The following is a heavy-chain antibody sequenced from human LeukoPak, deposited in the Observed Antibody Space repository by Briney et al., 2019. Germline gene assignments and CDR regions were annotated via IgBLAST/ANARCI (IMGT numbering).Heavy chain of an antibody. D-gene: IGHD5-18*01. Sequence: KSSETLSLTCTVSGYSISSGYYWGWSRQPPGKGLEGIGSSYHSGSTYYNPSLKSRVTISVDTSKNQFSLKLSSVTAADTAVHYCAIYSYGDNWFDPWGQGTLVTVSS. V-gene: IGHV4-38-2*02. CDR1: GYSISSGYY. CDR3: AIYSYGDNWFDP. J-gene: IGHJ5*02. CDR2: SYHSGST.